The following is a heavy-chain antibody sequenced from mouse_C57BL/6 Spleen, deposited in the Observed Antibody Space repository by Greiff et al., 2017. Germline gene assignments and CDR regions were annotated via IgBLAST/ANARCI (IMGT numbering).Heavy chain of an antibody. J-gene: IGHJ3*01. V-gene: IGHV1-52*01. D-gene: IGHD1-1*01. CDR3: ARSGYYGSSYGFAY. CDR2: IDPSDSET. CDR1: GYTFTSYW. Sequence: QVQLQQPGAELVRPGSSVKLSCKASGYTFTSYWMHWVQQRPIQGLEWIGNIDPSDSETHYNQKFKDKATLTVDKSSSTAYMQLSSLTSEDSAVYYCARSGYYGSSYGFAYWGQGTLVTVSA.